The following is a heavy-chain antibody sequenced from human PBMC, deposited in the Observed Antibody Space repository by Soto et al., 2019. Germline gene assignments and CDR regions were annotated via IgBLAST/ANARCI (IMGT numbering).Heavy chain of an antibody. J-gene: IGHJ4*02. CDR3: ARDYDTSGFY. V-gene: IGHV3-33*01. CDR2: IWYDGSNK. Sequence: QVQLVESGGGVVQPGRSLRLSCAAPGFTFSSYGMHWVRQAPGKGLDWVAVIWYDGSNKYYADSVKGRFTSSRDNSKNTLYLEMNSLRAEDTAVYYCARDYDTSGFYWGQGTLVTVSS. CDR1: GFTFSSYG. D-gene: IGHD3-22*01.